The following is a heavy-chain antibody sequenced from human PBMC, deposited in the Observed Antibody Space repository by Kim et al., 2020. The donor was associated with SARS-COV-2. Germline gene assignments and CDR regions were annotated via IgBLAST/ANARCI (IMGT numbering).Heavy chain of an antibody. D-gene: IGHD3-22*01. CDR1: GFTFSNAW. J-gene: IGHJ4*02. CDR2: IKIKTDGGTT. Sequence: GGSLRLSCAASGFTFSNAWMSWVRQAPGKGLEWVGRIKIKTDGGTTDYAAPVKGRFTISRDDSINTLYLQMNSLKTEDTAVYYCTTPPYYYDSSGYPRRDYWGQGTLVTVSS. CDR3: TTPPYYYDSSGYPRRDY. V-gene: IGHV3-15*01.